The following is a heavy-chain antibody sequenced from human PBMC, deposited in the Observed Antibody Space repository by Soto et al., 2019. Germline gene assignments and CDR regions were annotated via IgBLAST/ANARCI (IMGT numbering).Heavy chain of an antibody. V-gene: IGHV3-66*01. CDR2: IYSGGAT. CDR1: GFTVSNNY. Sequence: EVQLVESGGGLVQPGGSLRLSCAASGFTVSNNYMRWVRQAPGKGLEWVSLIYSGGATYYEESVKGRCTISRDNSKNTLSVQMNSLRAADTAVYYGARAGTYNWVGGHGILVNVS. D-gene: IGHD1-1*01. CDR3: ARAGTYNWV. J-gene: IGHJ4*01.